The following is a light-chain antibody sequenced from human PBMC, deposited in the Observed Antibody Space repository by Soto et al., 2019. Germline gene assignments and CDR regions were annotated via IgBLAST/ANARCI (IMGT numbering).Light chain of an antibody. Sequence: EIVLTQSPGTLSLTPGERATLSCRASQSVSSTFLAWYQQKPGQAPKVLIYGASTRATGIPDRFSGSGSGTDFTLTIRRLEPEDFAMYYCQQYESSRTFGQGTKVEMK. J-gene: IGKJ1*01. V-gene: IGKV3-20*01. CDR3: QQYESSRT. CDR1: QSVSSTF. CDR2: GAS.